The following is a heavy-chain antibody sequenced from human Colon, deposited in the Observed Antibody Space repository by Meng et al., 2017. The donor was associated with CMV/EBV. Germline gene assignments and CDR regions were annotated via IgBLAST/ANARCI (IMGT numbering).Heavy chain of an antibody. D-gene: IGHD1-26*01. CDR3: TRDLEDIVGAITSDF. CDR2: IRSKGKNYAT. Sequence: GGSLRLSCAASGFTFDDHAMHWVRQVPGKGLEWVGRIRSKGKNYATTLGSPVKGRFTISRDDSNNMAYLQMNSLKSEDSAVYYCTRDLEDIVGAITSDFWGQGTLVTVSS. CDR1: GFTFDDHA. V-gene: IGHV3-73*01. J-gene: IGHJ4*02.